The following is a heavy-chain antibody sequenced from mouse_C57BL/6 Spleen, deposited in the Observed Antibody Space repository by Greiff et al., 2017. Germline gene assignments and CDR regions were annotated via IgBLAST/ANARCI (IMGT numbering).Heavy chain of an antibody. CDR3: ARRDYGNFDY. CDR2: IDPSDSYT. J-gene: IGHJ2*01. CDR1: GYTFTSYW. D-gene: IGHD1-1*01. V-gene: IGHV1-69*01. Sequence: QVQLQQPGAELVMPGASVKLSCEASGYTFTSYWMHWVKQRPGQGLEWIGEIDPSDSYTNYNQKFKGKSTLTVDKSSSTAYMQLSSLTSEDSAVYYCARRDYGNFDYWGQGTTLTVSS.